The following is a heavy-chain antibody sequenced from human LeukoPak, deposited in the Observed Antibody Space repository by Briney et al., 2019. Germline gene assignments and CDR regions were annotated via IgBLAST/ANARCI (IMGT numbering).Heavy chain of an antibody. CDR2: IKQDGSEK. CDR1: GFTFSTYC. V-gene: IGHV3-7*01. CDR3: ARNPVRKFDY. J-gene: IGHJ4*02. Sequence: GGSLRLSCAVSGFTFSTYCMSWVRQAPGRGLEWVANIKQDGSEKDYVDSVKGRFTISRDNAKNSLYLQMNSLRVEDTAVYYCARNPVRKFDYWGQGTLVTVSS. D-gene: IGHD4-17*01.